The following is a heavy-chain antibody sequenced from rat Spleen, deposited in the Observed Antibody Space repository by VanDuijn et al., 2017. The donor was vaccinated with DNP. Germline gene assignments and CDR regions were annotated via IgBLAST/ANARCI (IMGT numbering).Heavy chain of an antibody. CDR3: TRYYDSFDY. CDR2: IWTGGST. V-gene: IGHV2-43*01. J-gene: IGHJ2*01. D-gene: IGHD1-1*01. CDR1: GFSLTSFH. Sequence: QVQLKESGPGLVQPSQTLSLACTVSGFSLTSFHVHWVRQSSGRGLEWMGVIWTGGSTEYNSALKSRLSISRDTSKSQVFLKMNSLQTEDTATYYCTRYYDSFDYWGQGVMVTVSS.